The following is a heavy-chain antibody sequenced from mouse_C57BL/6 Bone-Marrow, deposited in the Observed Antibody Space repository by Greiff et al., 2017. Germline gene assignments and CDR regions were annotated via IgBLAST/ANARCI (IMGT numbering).Heavy chain of an antibody. CDR3: ARTTAQAPMDY. J-gene: IGHJ4*01. Sequence: QVTLKECGPGILQSSQTLSLTCSFSGFSLSTSGMGVSWIRQPSGKGLEWLAHIYWDDDKRYNPSLKSRLTISKDTSRNQVFLKITSVDTADTATYYCARTTAQAPMDYWGQGTSVTVSS. V-gene: IGHV8-12*01. D-gene: IGHD3-2*02. CDR2: IYWDDDK. CDR1: GFSLSTSGMG.